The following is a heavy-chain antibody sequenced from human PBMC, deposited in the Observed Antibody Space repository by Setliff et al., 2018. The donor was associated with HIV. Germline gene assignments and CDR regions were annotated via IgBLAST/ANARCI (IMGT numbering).Heavy chain of an antibody. Sequence: SVKVSCKASGFTFNHYALSWVRQAPGQRPGWMGGTIPMSDIPNYAQNFQGRVTMTRDTSTSTIYMELNSLTFEDTAVYYCARDNTAFDIWGQGTMVTVSS. J-gene: IGHJ3*02. CDR3: ARDNTAFDI. CDR1: GFTFNHYA. CDR2: TIPMSDIP. D-gene: IGHD2-2*02. V-gene: IGHV1-69*10.